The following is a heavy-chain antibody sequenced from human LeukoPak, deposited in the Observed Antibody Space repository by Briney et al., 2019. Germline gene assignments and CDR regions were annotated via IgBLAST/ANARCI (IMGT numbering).Heavy chain of an antibody. CDR2: ISGGGGST. Sequence: GGSLRLSCAASGFIFSSYVMSWVRQAPGKGLEWVSGISGGGGSTYYADSVKGRFTISRHNLKNTVDLQMNSLRAEDTAVYYCARDSSGWANYYYYGMDVWGRGTTVTVSS. CDR1: GFIFSSYV. D-gene: IGHD6-19*01. V-gene: IGHV3-23*01. J-gene: IGHJ6*02. CDR3: ARDSSGWANYYYYGMDV.